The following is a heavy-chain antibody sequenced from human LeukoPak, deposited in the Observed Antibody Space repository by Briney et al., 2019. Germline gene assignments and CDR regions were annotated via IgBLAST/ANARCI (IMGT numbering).Heavy chain of an antibody. D-gene: IGHD3-10*01. V-gene: IGHV3-48*03. J-gene: IGHJ4*02. CDR3: ATEGLVRGVIFEN. Sequence: GGSLRLSCAASGFTFSSYEMNWVRQAPGKGLEWVSYISSSGSTIYYADSVKGRFTISRDNAKNSLYLQMNSLRAEDTAVYYCATEGLVRGVIFENWGQGTLVTVSS. CDR2: ISSSGSTI. CDR1: GFTFSSYE.